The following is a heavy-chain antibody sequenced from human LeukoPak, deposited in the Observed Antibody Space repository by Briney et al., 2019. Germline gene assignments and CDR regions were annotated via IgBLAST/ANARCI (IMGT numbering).Heavy chain of an antibody. D-gene: IGHD3-3*01. J-gene: IGHJ6*02. V-gene: IGHV1-18*01. Sequence: ASVKVSCKASGYTFTSYGISWVRQAPGQGLEWMGWISAYNGNTNYAQKLQGRVTMTTHTSTSTAYMELSSLRSHDTAVYYFAKDLRVLEWSPRAKDYYYGMDVWGQGTTVTVSS. CDR2: ISAYNGNT. CDR3: AKDLRVLEWSPRAKDYYYGMDV. CDR1: GYTFTSYG.